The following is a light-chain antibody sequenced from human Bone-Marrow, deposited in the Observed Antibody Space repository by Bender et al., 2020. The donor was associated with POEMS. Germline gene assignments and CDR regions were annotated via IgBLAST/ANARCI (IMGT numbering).Light chain of an antibody. J-gene: IGLJ2*01. V-gene: IGLV3-25*02. CDR2: KDN. CDR3: QAWDSTTVV. Sequence: SYDLTQPPSVSVSPGQTARITCSGDALPDQYSHWYQQKPGQAPVLVMSKDNQRPSGIPERFSGSSSGTTVTLTISGVQAEDEADYYCQAWDSTTVVFGGGTKLTVL. CDR1: ALPDQY.